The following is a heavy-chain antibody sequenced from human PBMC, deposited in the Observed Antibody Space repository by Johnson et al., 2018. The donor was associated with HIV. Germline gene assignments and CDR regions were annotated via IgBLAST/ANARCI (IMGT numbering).Heavy chain of an antibody. D-gene: IGHD7-27*01. CDR3: ARVSWGDAFDI. J-gene: IGHJ3*02. CDR2: SSSNGGSP. CDR1: GFTFSSYA. Sequence: VQLVESGGGLVQPGRSLRLSCVASGFTFSSYAMHWVRQAPGKGLEYVSASSSNGGSPYSANYVKGRFTISRDNSTNTLYLQMGSLRAEDMAVYYCARVSWGDAFDIWGQGTMVTVSS. V-gene: IGHV3-64*01.